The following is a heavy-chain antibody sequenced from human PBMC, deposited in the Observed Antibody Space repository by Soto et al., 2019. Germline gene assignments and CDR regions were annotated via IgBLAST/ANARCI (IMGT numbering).Heavy chain of an antibody. V-gene: IGHV1-18*01. CDR2: ISAYNGNT. CDR1: GYTFTSYG. J-gene: IGHJ4*02. Sequence: GASVKVSCKASGYTFTSYGISWVRQAPGQGLEWMGWISAYNGNTNYAQKLQGRVTMTTDTSTSTAYMELRSLRSDDTAVYYCARILDYCSGGSCYMVGFDYWGQGTLVTV. D-gene: IGHD2-15*01. CDR3: ARILDYCSGGSCYMVGFDY.